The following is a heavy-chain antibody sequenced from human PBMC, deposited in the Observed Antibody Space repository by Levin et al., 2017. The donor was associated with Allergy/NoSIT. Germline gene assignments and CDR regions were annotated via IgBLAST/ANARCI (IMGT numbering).Heavy chain of an antibody. V-gene: IGHV4-59*01. D-gene: IGHD5-18*01. CDR3: ARGAGYSYLWF. CDR2: MYYSESA. J-gene: IGHJ4*02. Sequence: PSETLSLTCTVSGGSISSYYWSWIRQPPGKGLEWIGYMYYSESANYNPSLKSRVTISVDTPKNQFSLKLSSVTAADTAVYFCARGAGYSYLWFWGQGTLVTVSS. CDR1: GGSISSYY.